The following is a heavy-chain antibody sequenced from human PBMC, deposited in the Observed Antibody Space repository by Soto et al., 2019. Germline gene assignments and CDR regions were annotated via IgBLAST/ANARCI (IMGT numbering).Heavy chain of an antibody. CDR3: ARDRIAARSRAPKNYYYGMDV. Sequence: PSETLSLTCTVSGGSISSYYWSWIRQPPGKGLEWIGYIYYSGSTNYNPSLKSRVTISVDTSKNQFSLKLSSVTAADTAVYYCARDRIAARSRAPKNYYYGMDVWGQGTTVTVSS. V-gene: IGHV4-59*01. J-gene: IGHJ6*02. CDR2: IYYSGST. D-gene: IGHD6-6*01. CDR1: GGSISSYY.